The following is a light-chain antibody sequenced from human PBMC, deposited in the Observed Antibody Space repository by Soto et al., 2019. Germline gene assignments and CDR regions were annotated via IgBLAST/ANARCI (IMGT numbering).Light chain of an antibody. Sequence: QSVLTQPPSVSGAPGQGVTISCTGSRSNIGAGYDVHWYQQLPGKAPKLLIYGNNNRPSGVPDRFSGSKSGTSASLAITGLRADDEADYYCQSYASSLSANFVFGTGTKVTVL. J-gene: IGLJ1*01. CDR1: RSNIGAGYD. CDR3: QSYASSLSANFV. CDR2: GNN. V-gene: IGLV1-40*01.